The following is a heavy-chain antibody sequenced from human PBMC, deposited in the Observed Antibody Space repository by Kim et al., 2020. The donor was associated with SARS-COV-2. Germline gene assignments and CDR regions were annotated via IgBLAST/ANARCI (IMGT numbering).Heavy chain of an antibody. Sequence: GGSLRLSCAASGFTFSSYEMNWVRQAPGKGLEWVSYISSSGSTIYYADSVKGRFTISRDNAKNSLYLQMNSLRAEDTAVYYCAREWFLRCSSTSCYGGAFDIWGQGTMVTVSS. D-gene: IGHD2-2*01. CDR2: ISSSGSTI. CDR1: GFTFSSYE. V-gene: IGHV3-48*03. J-gene: IGHJ3*02. CDR3: AREWFLRCSSTSCYGGAFDI.